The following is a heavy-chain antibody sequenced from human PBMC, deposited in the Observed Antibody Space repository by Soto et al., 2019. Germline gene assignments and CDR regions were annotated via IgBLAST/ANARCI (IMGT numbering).Heavy chain of an antibody. CDR2: IYYSGST. CDR1: GGSISSSSYY. V-gene: IGHV4-39*01. D-gene: IGHD2-15*01. J-gene: IGHJ5*02. CDR3: ARPDCSGGSCYSSWFDP. Sequence: QLQLQESGPGLVKPSETLSLTCTVSGGSISSSSYYWGWIRQPPGKGLEWIGSIYYSGSTYYNPSLKSRVTISVDTSKNQFSLKLSSVTAADTAVYYCARPDCSGGSCYSSWFDPWGQGTLVTVSS.